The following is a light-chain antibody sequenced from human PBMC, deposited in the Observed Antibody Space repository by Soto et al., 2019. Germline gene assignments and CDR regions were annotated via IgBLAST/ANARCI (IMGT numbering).Light chain of an antibody. CDR1: QSVTTTY. V-gene: IGKV3-20*01. CDR2: NID. CDR3: QHYGTLPRT. J-gene: IGKJ2*02. Sequence: EIVLTQSPGTLSLSPGERVTLSCRASQSVTTTYLAWYQQKPGQAPRLLIYNIDSRAAGIPDRFSGSGSGTDLTLSINRLEPEDFAVYYCQHYGTLPRTFGQGTKVDIK.